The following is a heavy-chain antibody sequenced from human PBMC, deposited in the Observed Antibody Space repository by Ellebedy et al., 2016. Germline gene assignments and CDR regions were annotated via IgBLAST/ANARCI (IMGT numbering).Heavy chain of an antibody. D-gene: IGHD1-1*01. Sequence: GESLKISCAASGFTLSSYWMHWVRQAPGKGLVWAARIDTDVSRTNYAGSVMGRFTISRDNAKNSLYLQMNSLRAEDTALYYCVRDDEFYGHSGNALDIWGQGTMVTVSS. CDR3: VRDDEFYGHSGNALDI. J-gene: IGHJ3*02. CDR2: IDTDVSRT. V-gene: IGHV3-74*01. CDR1: GFTLSSYW.